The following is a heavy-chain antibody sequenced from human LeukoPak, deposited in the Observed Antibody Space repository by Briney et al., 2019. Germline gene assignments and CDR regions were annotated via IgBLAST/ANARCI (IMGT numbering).Heavy chain of an antibody. CDR2: IYHSGST. CDR3: ARSRDYYDSSGFEY. Sequence: SDTVPLMRGVCGYFLSIGYYWGWIRQRPGNGLEWNGHIYHSGSTYYNPSLKSRVTISVDTSKNQFSLKLSSVTAADTAVYYCARSRDYYDSSGFEYWGQGTLVTVSS. D-gene: IGHD3-22*01. CDR1: GYFLSIGYY. J-gene: IGHJ4*02. V-gene: IGHV4-38-2*01.